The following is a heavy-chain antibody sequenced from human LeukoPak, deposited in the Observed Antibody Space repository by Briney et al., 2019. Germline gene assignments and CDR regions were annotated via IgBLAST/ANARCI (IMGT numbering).Heavy chain of an antibody. Sequence: GSLRLSCAASGFTFSSYSMNWVRQAPGKGLEWVSSISSSSSYIYYADSVKGRFTISRDNAKNSLYLQMNSLRAEDTALYYCARARDEAFDIWGQGTMVTVSS. CDR2: ISSSSSYI. V-gene: IGHV3-21*04. CDR3: ARARDEAFDI. CDR1: GFTFSSYS. D-gene: IGHD5-24*01. J-gene: IGHJ3*02.